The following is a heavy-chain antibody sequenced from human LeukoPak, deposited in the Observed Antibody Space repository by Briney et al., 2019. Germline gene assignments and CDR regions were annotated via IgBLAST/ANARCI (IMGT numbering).Heavy chain of an antibody. D-gene: IGHD5-24*01. CDR1: GGSISSSSYY. J-gene: IGHJ4*02. Sequence: PSETLSLTCTVSGGSISSSSYYWGWIRQPPGKGLEWIGSIYYSGSTYYNPSLKSRVTISVDTSKNQFSLKLSSETAADTAVYYCARGGRDGYNYLGIDYWGQGTLVTVSS. V-gene: IGHV4-39*07. CDR3: ARGGRDGYNYLGIDY. CDR2: IYYSGST.